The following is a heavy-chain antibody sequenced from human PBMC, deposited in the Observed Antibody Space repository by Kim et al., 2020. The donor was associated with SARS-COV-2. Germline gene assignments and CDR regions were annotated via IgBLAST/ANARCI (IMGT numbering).Heavy chain of an antibody. V-gene: IGHV3-53*01. Sequence: KDRFTISRDNSKNTLYLQMNSLRAEDTAVYYCASRRCSGGSCYYYYGMDVWGQGTTVTVSS. D-gene: IGHD2-15*01. J-gene: IGHJ6*02. CDR3: ASRRCSGGSCYYYYGMDV.